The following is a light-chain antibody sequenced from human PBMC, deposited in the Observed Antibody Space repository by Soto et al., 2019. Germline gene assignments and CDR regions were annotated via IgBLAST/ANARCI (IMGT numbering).Light chain of an antibody. CDR1: TLGDKY. Sequence: SYELTQPPSVSVSPGQTASITCSGDTLGDKYACWYQQRPGQSPVLVIYQDRKRPSGIPERFSGSNSGNTAPLTISGTQAMDEADYYCQAWDSSTVVFGGGTKLTVL. CDR3: QAWDSSTVV. V-gene: IGLV3-1*01. J-gene: IGLJ2*01. CDR2: QDR.